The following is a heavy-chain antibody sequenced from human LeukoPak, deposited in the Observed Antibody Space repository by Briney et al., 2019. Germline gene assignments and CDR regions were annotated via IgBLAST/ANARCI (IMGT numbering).Heavy chain of an antibody. CDR3: ARESITMVRGTYYYYYYYMDV. CDR1: GGSISSGDYY. D-gene: IGHD3-10*01. Sequence: PSETLSLTCTVSGGSISSGDYYWSWIRQPPGKGLEWIGYIYYSGSTYYNPSLKSRVTISVDTSKTQFSLKLSSVTAADTAVYYCARESITMVRGTYYYYYYYMDVWGKGTTVTVSS. J-gene: IGHJ6*03. CDR2: IYYSGST. V-gene: IGHV4-30-4*08.